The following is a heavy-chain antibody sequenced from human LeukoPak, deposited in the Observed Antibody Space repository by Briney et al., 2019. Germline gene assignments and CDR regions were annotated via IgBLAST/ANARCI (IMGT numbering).Heavy chain of an antibody. CDR2: IIPIFGTA. Sequence: SVKVSCMASGGTFSSYAISWVRQAPGQGLEWMGGIIPIFGTANYAQKFQGRVTITADKSTSTAYMELSSLRSEDTAVYYCARDGYSYGRDAFDIWGQGTMVTVSS. D-gene: IGHD5-18*01. V-gene: IGHV1-69*06. CDR3: ARDGYSYGRDAFDI. J-gene: IGHJ3*02. CDR1: GGTFSSYA.